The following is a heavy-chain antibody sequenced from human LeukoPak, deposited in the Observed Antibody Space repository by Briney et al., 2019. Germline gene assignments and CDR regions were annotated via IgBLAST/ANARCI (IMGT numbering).Heavy chain of an antibody. V-gene: IGHV1-2*02. J-gene: IGHJ4*02. Sequence: GASVKVSCKASGYTFTGYYMHWVGQAPGQGREGMGWINPNSGGTNYAQKFQGRVTMTRDTSISTAYMELSRLRSDDTAVYYCARDRRIAVAGTGMDYWGQGTLVTVSS. CDR1: GYTFTGYY. D-gene: IGHD6-19*01. CDR3: ARDRRIAVAGTGMDY. CDR2: INPNSGGT.